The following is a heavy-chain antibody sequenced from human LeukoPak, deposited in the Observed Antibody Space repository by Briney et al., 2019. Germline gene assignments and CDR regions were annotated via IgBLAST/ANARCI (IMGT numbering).Heavy chain of an antibody. CDR2: ISISGSKT. D-gene: IGHD2/OR15-2a*01. Sequence: GGSLRLSCAASGFTFSSYAMGWVRQAPGKGLEWVSAISISGSKTYYADSVKGRFTISRDNSKNTLYLQMNSLRAEDTAVYYCVGPLFYEDVWGQGTTVTVSS. J-gene: IGHJ6*02. CDR3: VGPLFYEDV. V-gene: IGHV3-23*01. CDR1: GFTFSSYA.